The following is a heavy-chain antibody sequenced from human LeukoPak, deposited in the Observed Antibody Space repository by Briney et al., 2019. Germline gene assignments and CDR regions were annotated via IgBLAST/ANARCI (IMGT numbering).Heavy chain of an antibody. CDR2: ISGRGGTT. Sequence: GGSLRLSCAASGFTFNNYAMTWVRQAPRKGLGWVSSISGRGGTTDYADSVKGRFTISRDNSPNTLYLQMNSRRAEDTAVYYCAKEENDYYDSSGYYPIDYWGQGTLVTVSS. CDR3: AKEENDYYDSSGYYPIDY. V-gene: IGHV3-23*01. CDR1: GFTFNNYA. D-gene: IGHD3-22*01. J-gene: IGHJ4*02.